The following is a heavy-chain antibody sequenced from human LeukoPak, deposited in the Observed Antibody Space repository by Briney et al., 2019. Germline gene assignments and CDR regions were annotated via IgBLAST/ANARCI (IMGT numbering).Heavy chain of an antibody. V-gene: IGHV3-33*08. CDR2: IWYDGSNK. CDR1: GFTFSSYS. CDR3: ARSIAAAGWYYFDY. J-gene: IGHJ4*02. Sequence: GGSQRLSCAASGFTFSSYSMNWVRQAPGKGLEWVAVIWYDGSNKYYADSVKGRFTISRDNSKNTLYLQMNSLRAEDTAVYYCARSIAAAGWYYFDYWGQGTLVTVSS. D-gene: IGHD6-13*01.